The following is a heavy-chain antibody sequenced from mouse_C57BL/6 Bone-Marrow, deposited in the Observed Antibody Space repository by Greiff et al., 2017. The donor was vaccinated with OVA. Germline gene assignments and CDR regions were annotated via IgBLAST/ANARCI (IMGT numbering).Heavy chain of an antibody. CDR1: GFTFSDYG. CDR2: ISSGSSTI. CDR3: AIYDGYYPA. D-gene: IGHD2-3*01. V-gene: IGHV5-17*01. J-gene: IGHJ3*01. Sequence: DVKLVESGGGLVKPGGSLKLSCAASGFTFSDYGMHWVRQAPEKGLEWVAYISSGSSTIYYADTVKGRFTISRDNAKNTLFLQMTSLRSEDTAMYYCAIYDGYYPAWGQGTLVTVSA.